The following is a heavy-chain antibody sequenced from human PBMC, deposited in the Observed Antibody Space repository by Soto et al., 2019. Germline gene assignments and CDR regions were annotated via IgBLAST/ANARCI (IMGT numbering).Heavy chain of an antibody. Sequence: EVQLLESGGTLVQPGGSLRLSCAASGISFSSYAMTWVRQAPGKGLEWVSAITNNGDTTYYADSVKGRFTISRDNSKNTRYLQVNSLRAEDTAVYYCAKASWDLDDYWGQGTLVTVSS. CDR1: GISFSSYA. CDR3: AKASWDLDDY. D-gene: IGHD1-1*01. J-gene: IGHJ4*02. V-gene: IGHV3-23*01. CDR2: ITNNGDTT.